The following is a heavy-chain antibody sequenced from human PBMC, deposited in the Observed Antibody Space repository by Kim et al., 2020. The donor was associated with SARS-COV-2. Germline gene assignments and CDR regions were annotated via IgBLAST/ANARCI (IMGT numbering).Heavy chain of an antibody. CDR2: ISYDGSNK. CDR1: GFTFSSYA. CDR3: ARAVAGIYFYGMDV. V-gene: IGHV3-30*04. Sequence: GGSLRLSCAASGFTFSSYAMHWVRQAPGTGLEWVAVISYDGSNKYYADSVKGRFTISRDNSKNTLYLQMNSLRAEDPAVYYCARAVAGIYFYGMDVWGQG. J-gene: IGHJ6*02. D-gene: IGHD6-19*01.